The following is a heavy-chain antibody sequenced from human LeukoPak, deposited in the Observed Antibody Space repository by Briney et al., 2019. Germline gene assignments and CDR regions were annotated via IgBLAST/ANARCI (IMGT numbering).Heavy chain of an antibody. D-gene: IGHD6-6*01. V-gene: IGHV3-7*05. Sequence: GGSLRLSCAASGFTFSDSWMSWVRLAPGKGLEWVGNIKEDGSEEVYEDSVKGRFTISRDNAKNSLFLQMNTLRAEDTAVYYCARDPYSSTWSYGMDVWGQGATVTVSS. CDR2: IKEDGSEE. CDR3: ARDPYSSTWSYGMDV. J-gene: IGHJ6*02. CDR1: GFTFSDSW.